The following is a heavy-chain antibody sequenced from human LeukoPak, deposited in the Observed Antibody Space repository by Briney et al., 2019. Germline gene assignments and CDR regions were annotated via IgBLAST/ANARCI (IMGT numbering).Heavy chain of an antibody. V-gene: IGHV4-30-2*01. Sequence: PSETLSLTCAVCGVSISSGGYSWRWIRQPPGKGLEWIGYIYHSGSTYYNPSLKSRVTISVDRSKNQFSLKLSSVTAADTAVYYCARGPLLGGESLRGKRYYYGMDVWGQGTTVTVSS. CDR2: IYHSGST. J-gene: IGHJ6*02. CDR3: ARGPLLGGESLRGKRYYYGMDV. D-gene: IGHD1-26*01. CDR1: GVSISSGGYS.